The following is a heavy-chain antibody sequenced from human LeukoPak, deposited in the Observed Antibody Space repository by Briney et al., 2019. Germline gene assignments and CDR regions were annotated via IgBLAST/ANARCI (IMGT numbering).Heavy chain of an antibody. CDR2: IYSGGST. CDR3: AKDGDAYYYDSSGYYREYYFDY. Sequence: GGSLTLSCAASGFTVSNNYMRWVRQAPGKGLEWVSLIYSGGSTYYADSVKGRFIISRDNSKNTLYLQMNSLRAEDTAVYYCAKDGDAYYYDSSGYYREYYFDYWGRGTLVTVSS. CDR1: GFTVSNNY. V-gene: IGHV3-66*01. J-gene: IGHJ4*02. D-gene: IGHD3-22*01.